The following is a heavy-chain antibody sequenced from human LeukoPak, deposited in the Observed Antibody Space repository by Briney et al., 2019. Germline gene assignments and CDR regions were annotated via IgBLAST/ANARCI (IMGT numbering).Heavy chain of an antibody. CDR1: GDSISTYY. CDR2: IYSSGNT. V-gene: IGHV4-59*01. Sequence: SGTLSLTCSFSGDSISTYYWSWIRQSPGKGLEWIGHIYSSGNTDYNSSLKSRVTIPVDTSKSLFSLRLRSVTARDTAVNYCARLRCQVVGPYFDYWGQGILGTASP. CDR3: ARLRCQVVGPYFDY. J-gene: IGHJ4*02. D-gene: IGHD2-2*01.